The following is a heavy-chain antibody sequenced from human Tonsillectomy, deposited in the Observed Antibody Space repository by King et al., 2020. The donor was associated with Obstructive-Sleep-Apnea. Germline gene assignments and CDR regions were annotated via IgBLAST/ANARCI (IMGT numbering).Heavy chain of an antibody. CDR3: ASDSRRYCSSTSCPYYFDY. V-gene: IGHV5-51*01. D-gene: IGHD2-2*01. CDR1: GYSFTSYW. CDR2: IYPGDSDT. Sequence: QLVQSGAEVKKPGESLKISCKGSGYSFTSYWIGWVRQMPGKGLEWMGIIYPGDSDTRYSPSFQGQVTISADKSISTAYLQCSSLKASDTAMYYCASDSRRYCSSTSCPYYFDYWGQGTLVTVSS. J-gene: IGHJ4*02.